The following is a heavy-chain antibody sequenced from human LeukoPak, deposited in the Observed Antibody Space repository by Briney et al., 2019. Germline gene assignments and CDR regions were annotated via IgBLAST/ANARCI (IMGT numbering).Heavy chain of an antibody. D-gene: IGHD1-1*01. CDR2: IRYSGST. J-gene: IGHJ4*02. V-gene: IGHV4-61*01. CDR3: ARTGSAGGY. Sequence: PSETLSLTCTVSGGSVSGVNYYCSWIRQPPGKGLEWIGYIRYSGSTVYNPSLKSRVTMSGDTSTNQFSLKLSSVTAADTAVYYCARTGSAGGYWGQGTLVTVSS. CDR1: GGSVSGVNYY.